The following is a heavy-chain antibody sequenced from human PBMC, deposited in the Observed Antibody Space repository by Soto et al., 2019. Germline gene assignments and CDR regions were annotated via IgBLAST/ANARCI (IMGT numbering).Heavy chain of an antibody. J-gene: IGHJ4*02. V-gene: IGHV4-4*03. CDR3: ARARATIAAAAIFDC. CDR2: VYRTGST. Sequence: PPETLSLTCAVSGGAIRTSNWWSWVRPPPGKGLEWIGEVYRTGSTNYNPSLESRLTISVDKSKNQFSLKLTSVTAADTAVYYCARARATIAAAAIFDCWGQGTLVTVS. D-gene: IGHD6-13*01. CDR1: GGAIRTSNW.